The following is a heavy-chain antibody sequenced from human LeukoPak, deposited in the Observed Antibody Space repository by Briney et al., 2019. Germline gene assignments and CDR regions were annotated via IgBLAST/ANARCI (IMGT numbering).Heavy chain of an antibody. CDR3: ARDLSLGRHDDGEPFDS. CDR2: ISGYNGNT. Sequence: VASVKVSCKTSGYTFTNHGISWVRRAPGQGLEWMGWISGYNGNTNYVQKFRGRITMTTDTSTSTAYLQLRSLSSDDTALYYCARDLSLGRHDDGEPFDSWGQGTLVTVSS. CDR1: GYTFTNHG. J-gene: IGHJ4*02. D-gene: IGHD4-17*01. V-gene: IGHV1-18*01.